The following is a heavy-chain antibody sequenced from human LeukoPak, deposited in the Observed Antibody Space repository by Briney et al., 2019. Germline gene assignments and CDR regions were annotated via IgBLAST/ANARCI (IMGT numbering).Heavy chain of an antibody. CDR3: TTSPLGYCSSTSCYHYYYYMDV. V-gene: IGHV3-15*01. Sequence: GGSLRLSCAASGFTFSNAWMSWVRQAPGKGLEWVGRIKSKTDGGTTDYAAPVKGRFTISRDDSKNTLYLQVNSLKTEDTAVYYCTTSPLGYCSSTSCYHYYYYMDVWGKGTTVTVSS. J-gene: IGHJ6*03. CDR1: GFTFSNAW. CDR2: IKSKTDGGTT. D-gene: IGHD2-2*01.